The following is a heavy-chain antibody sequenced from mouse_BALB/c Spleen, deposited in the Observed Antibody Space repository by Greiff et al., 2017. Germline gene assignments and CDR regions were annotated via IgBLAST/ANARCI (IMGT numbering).Heavy chain of an antibody. CDR2: IWSGGST. D-gene: IGHD2-2*01. V-gene: IGHV2-2*02. Sequence: VQLVESGPGLVQPSQSLSITCTVSGFSLTSYGVHWVRQSPGKGLEWLGVIWSGGSTDYNAAFISRLSISKDNSKSQVFFKMNSLQANDTAIYYCARGGLYGYDNRFAYWGQGTLVTVSA. CDR3: ARGGLYGYDNRFAY. J-gene: IGHJ3*01. CDR1: GFSLTSYG.